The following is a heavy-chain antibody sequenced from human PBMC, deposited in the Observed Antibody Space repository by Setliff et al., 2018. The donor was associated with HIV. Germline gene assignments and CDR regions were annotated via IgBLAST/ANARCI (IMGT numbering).Heavy chain of an antibody. CDR1: GGSFSGYY. J-gene: IGHJ4*02. D-gene: IGHD3-22*01. V-gene: IGHV4-34*01. Sequence: SETLSLTCAVYGGSFSGYYWSWIRQPPGKGLEWIGEINHSGSTNYNPSLKSRVTISVDTSKNQFSLKLSSVTAADTAGFYCARLTTTYYYDSSAYYHPVWGQGTPVTVSS. CDR2: INHSGST. CDR3: ARLTTTYYYDSSAYYHPV.